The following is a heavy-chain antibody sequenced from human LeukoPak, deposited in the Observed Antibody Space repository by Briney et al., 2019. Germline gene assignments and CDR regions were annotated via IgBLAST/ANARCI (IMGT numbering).Heavy chain of an antibody. D-gene: IGHD3-22*01. CDR3: TRDFLPFQGLLVPDY. CDR2: IKQDGSEK. Sequence: QSGGSLRLSCAASGFTFSSYWMNWVRQAPGKGLEWVANIKQDGSEKYYVDSVKGRFTISRDSAKNSLYLQMNSLRAEDTAVYYCTRDFLPFQGLLVPDYWGQGTLVTVSS. V-gene: IGHV3-7*01. J-gene: IGHJ4*02. CDR1: GFTFSSYW.